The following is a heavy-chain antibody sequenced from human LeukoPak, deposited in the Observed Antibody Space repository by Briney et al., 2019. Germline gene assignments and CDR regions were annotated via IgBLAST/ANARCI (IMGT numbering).Heavy chain of an antibody. J-gene: IGHJ4*02. V-gene: IGHV5-10-1*01. Sequence: GESLRISCKGSGYIFSNYWISWVRQVPGQGLEWMGRIDPSDSYTNYGPSFQGHVTISAGKSISTAYLQWSSLKASDTAMYYCASGTRYCTSTSCQGGYYFDNWGQGTLVTVSS. CDR1: GYIFSNYW. CDR3: ASGTRYCTSTSCQGGYYFDN. CDR2: IDPSDSYT. D-gene: IGHD2-2*01.